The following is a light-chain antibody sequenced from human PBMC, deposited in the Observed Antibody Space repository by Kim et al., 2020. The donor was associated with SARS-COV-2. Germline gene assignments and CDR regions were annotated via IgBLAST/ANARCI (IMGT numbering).Light chain of an antibody. CDR1: QSVSNNY. Sequence: SPAERATPSCRASQSVSNNYLAWYQLIPGQSPRLLIFGASSRATGIPDRFSGSGSATDFALTISRLEPEDFTVYYCQQYGSAWITFGQGTRLEIK. J-gene: IGKJ5*01. CDR2: GAS. V-gene: IGKV3-20*01. CDR3: QQYGSAWIT.